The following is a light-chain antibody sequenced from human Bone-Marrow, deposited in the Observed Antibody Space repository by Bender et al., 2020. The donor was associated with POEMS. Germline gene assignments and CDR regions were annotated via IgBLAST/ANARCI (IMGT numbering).Light chain of an antibody. J-gene: IGLJ1*01. Sequence: QSALTQPASVSGSPGQSITISCTGTNTDFGTFYDDVSWYQQHPGKVPKVVIYEVSKRPSGVPDRFSGSKSGHTASLTVSGLQAEDEADYYCSSDAGSENYVFGTGTKVTVL. CDR3: SSDAGSENYV. CDR2: EVS. V-gene: IGLV2-8*01. CDR1: NTDFGTFYDD.